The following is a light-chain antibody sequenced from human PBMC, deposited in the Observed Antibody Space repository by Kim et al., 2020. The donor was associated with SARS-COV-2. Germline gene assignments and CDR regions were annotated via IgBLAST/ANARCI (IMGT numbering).Light chain of an antibody. CDR3: QQYDSSVPVS. CDR1: QRVSFNN. J-gene: IGKJ2*01. V-gene: IGKV3-20*01. Sequence: EIVLTQSPATLSLSPGERATLSCRASQRVSFNNLAWHQQKAGPAPRLLIYGASSRATGIPDRFSGSGSGTGFTLISTRLEPEDFAVYYCQQYDSSVPVSFGEEKKLEL. CDR2: GAS.